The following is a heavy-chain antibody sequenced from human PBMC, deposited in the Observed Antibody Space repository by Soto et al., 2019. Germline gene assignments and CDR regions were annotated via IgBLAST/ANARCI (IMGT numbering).Heavy chain of an antibody. CDR1: GMSFEHAW. D-gene: IGHD2-8*02. V-gene: IGHV3-15*01. CDR3: TSVDLRRTWSSHS. CDR2: IKSKSDAESI. J-gene: IGHJ4*02. Sequence: PGGSLRLSCVVSGMSFEHAWMIWVRQAPGKGLEWVGRIKSKSDAESIDYAAPVQGRSHLSRDDSKSTVYLEIDSLQTEDTGMYFCTSVDLRRTWSSHSWGPGTLVTVSS.